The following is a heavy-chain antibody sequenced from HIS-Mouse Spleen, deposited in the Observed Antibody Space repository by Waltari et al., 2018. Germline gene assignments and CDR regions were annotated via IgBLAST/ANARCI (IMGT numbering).Heavy chain of an antibody. J-gene: IGHJ4*02. V-gene: IGHV4-39*07. CDR1: GGSIRSRSYY. CDR3: ATYCTNGVCYGRFDY. CDR2: IYYSGST. D-gene: IGHD2-8*01. Sequence: QLQLQESGPGLVKPSETLSLTCTVSGGSIRSRSYYWVRIRPPPGKGLEWIGSIYYSGSTYYNPSLKSRVTISVDTSKNQFSLKLSSVTAADTAVYYCATYCTNGVCYGRFDYWGQGTLVTVSS.